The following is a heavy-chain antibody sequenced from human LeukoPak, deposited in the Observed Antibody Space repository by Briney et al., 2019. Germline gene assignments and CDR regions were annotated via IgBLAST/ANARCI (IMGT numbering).Heavy chain of an antibody. V-gene: IGHV4-34*01. CDR2: INHSGST. Sequence: SETLSLTCTVSGGSISSYYWSWIRQPPGKGLEWIGEINHSGSTNYNPSLKSRVTISVDTSKNQFSLKLSSVTAADTAVYYCAGDSSGYYYFDYWGQGTLVTVSS. D-gene: IGHD3-22*01. CDR3: AGDSSGYYYFDY. CDR1: GGSISSYY. J-gene: IGHJ4*02.